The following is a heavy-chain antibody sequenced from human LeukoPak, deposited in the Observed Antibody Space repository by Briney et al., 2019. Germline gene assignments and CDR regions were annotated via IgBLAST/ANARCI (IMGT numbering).Heavy chain of an antibody. CDR2: ISIDGYTT. D-gene: IGHD2-15*01. V-gene: IGHV3-74*01. Sequence: GGSMRLSCAASGLAFSAYKMYWVRQAPRKGLVWVSRISIDGYTTDYADFVQGRFTASRDNTKNTWSLEMNSLRAEDTAVYYCVVGGSPGYWGQGTLVTVSS. CDR1: GLAFSAYK. CDR3: VVGGSPGY. J-gene: IGHJ4*02.